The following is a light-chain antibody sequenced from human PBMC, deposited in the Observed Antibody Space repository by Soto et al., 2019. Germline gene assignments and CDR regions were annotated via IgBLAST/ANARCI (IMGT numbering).Light chain of an antibody. J-gene: IGKJ4*01. V-gene: IGKV3-20*01. CDR2: GAS. Sequence: EIVLTQSPGTLSLSPGERATLSCRASQSVSSSYLAWYQQRPGQAPRLVIYGASNRATGISDRFSGSGSGTDFTLTISRLEPEDFAVYYCQKYGSSPPVTFGGGTKVEIK. CDR3: QKYGSSPPVT. CDR1: QSVSSSY.